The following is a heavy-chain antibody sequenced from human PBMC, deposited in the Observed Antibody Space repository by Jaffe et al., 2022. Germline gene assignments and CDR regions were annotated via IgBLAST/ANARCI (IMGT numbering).Heavy chain of an antibody. CDR1: GFTFSSYG. D-gene: IGHD4-4*01. CDR3: ISALTTVTDYWYFDL. J-gene: IGHJ2*01. Sequence: QVQLVESGGGVVQPGGSLRLSCAASGFTFSSYGMHWVRQAPGKGLEWVAFIRYDGSNKYYADSVKGRFTISRDNSKNTLYLQMNSLRAEDTAVYYCISALTTVTDYWYFDLWGRGTLVTVSS. CDR2: IRYDGSNK. V-gene: IGHV3-30*02.